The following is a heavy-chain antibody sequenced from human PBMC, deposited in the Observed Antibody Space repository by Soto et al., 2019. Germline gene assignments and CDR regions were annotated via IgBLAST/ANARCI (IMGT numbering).Heavy chain of an antibody. J-gene: IGHJ4*02. CDR3: ARDYSSYGPFDY. CDR1: GFTFSSYS. CDR2: ISSSSSYI. V-gene: IGHV3-21*01. D-gene: IGHD5-18*01. Sequence: PGESLKISCAASGFTFSSYSMNWVRQAPGKGLEWVSSISSSSSYIYYADSVKGRFTISRDNAKNSLYLQMNSLRAEDTAVYYCARDYSSYGPFDYWGQGTLVTVSP.